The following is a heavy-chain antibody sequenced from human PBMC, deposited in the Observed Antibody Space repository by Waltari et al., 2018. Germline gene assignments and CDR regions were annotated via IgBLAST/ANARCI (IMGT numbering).Heavy chain of an antibody. CDR2: ISSSSSYI. Sequence: EVQLVESGGGLVKPGGSLRLSCAASGFTFSSYSMNWVRQAPGKGLEWVSSISSSSSYIYYADSGKGRFTISRDNAKNTLYLQIDSVRAEDTGIYYCARSRGRVPAFRSYDFWGQGTLVTVSS. D-gene: IGHD3-16*01. V-gene: IGHV3-21*04. CDR1: GFTFSSYS. J-gene: IGHJ4*02. CDR3: ARSRGRVPAFRSYDF.